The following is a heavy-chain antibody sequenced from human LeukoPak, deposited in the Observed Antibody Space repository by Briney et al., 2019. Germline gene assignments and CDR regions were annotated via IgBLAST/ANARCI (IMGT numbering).Heavy chain of an antibody. J-gene: IGHJ6*02. CDR1: GGSFSGYY. CDR3: ARGRGQWLVQYYYGMDV. Sequence: SETLSLICAVYGGSFSGYYWSWIRQPPGKGLEWIGEINHSGSTNYNPSLKSRVTISVDMSKNQFSLKLSSVTAADTAVYYCARGRGQWLVQYYYGMDVWGQGTTVTVSS. D-gene: IGHD6-19*01. V-gene: IGHV4-34*01. CDR2: INHSGST.